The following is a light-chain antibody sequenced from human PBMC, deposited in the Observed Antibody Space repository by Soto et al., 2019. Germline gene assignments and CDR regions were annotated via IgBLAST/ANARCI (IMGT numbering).Light chain of an antibody. V-gene: IGKV2-30*01. J-gene: IGKJ2*01. CDR1: QSLVYSNGETY. Sequence: DVVLTQSPLSLPVTLGQPASISCRSGQSLVYSNGETYLHWFHQRPGQSPRRLIHKISNRDSGVPDRFSGSGSGNDFPLKISRVEAEDIGIYYCMQGSHWPYTFGQGTKLEIK. CDR2: KIS. CDR3: MQGSHWPYT.